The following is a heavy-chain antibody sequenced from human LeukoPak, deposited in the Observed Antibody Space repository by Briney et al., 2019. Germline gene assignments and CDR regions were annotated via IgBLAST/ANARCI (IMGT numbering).Heavy chain of an antibody. J-gene: IGHJ4*02. D-gene: IGHD1-14*01. CDR3: ARHTGPPTHNFDY. Sequence: PGRSLRLSCAASGFTFGSYGMHWVRQAPGKGLEWVAVISYDGSNKYYADSVKGRFTISRDNSKNTLYLQMNSLRAEDTAVYYCARHTGPPTHNFDYWGQGTLVTVSS. CDR1: GFTFGSYG. V-gene: IGHV3-30*03. CDR2: ISYDGSNK.